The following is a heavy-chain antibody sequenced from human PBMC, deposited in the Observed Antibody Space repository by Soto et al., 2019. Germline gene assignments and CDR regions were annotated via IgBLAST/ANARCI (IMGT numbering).Heavy chain of an antibody. D-gene: IGHD6-19*01. J-gene: IGHJ6*02. CDR1: GGSISSGGYY. Sequence: SETLSLTCTVSGGSISSGGYYWSWIRQHPGKGLEWIGYIYYSGSTYYNPSLKSRVTMSIDTSQNQFSLNLRSVTPADTAVYYCARLAPLILAGNSYYHAMDVWAQGTPVTVSS. CDR3: ARLAPLILAGNSYYHAMDV. V-gene: IGHV4-31*03. CDR2: IYYSGST.